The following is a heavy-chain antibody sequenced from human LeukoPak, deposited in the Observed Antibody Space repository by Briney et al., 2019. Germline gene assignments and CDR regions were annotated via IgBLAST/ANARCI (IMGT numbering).Heavy chain of an antibody. Sequence: PGGSLRLSCAASGFTLSNYGMHSVRQAPGKGLERVAFIRFDGSNKYYADSVKGRFTISRDNSKNTLYLQMNSLRAEDTAVYYCAKDGGGSSWSYYYFDYWGQGTLVTVSS. CDR1: GFTLSNYG. D-gene: IGHD6-13*01. CDR3: AKDGGGSSWSYYYFDY. J-gene: IGHJ4*02. CDR2: IRFDGSNK. V-gene: IGHV3-30*02.